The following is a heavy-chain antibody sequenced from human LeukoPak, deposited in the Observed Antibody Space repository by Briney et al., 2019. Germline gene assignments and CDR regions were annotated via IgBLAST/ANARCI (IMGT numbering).Heavy chain of an antibody. CDR3: ARPYYSNYYYYGMDV. CDR1: TFTFSSNG. J-gene: IGHJ6*02. V-gene: IGHV3-33*01. D-gene: IGHD4-11*01. Sequence: GRSRRLSCAAATFTFSSNGMHWVRQAPGKGLEWVGIIWYDGSNKYYADSVKGRFTISRDNSKNTLYLQMNSLRVEDTAVYYCARPYYSNYYYYGMDVWGQGTTVTVSS. CDR2: IWYDGSNK.